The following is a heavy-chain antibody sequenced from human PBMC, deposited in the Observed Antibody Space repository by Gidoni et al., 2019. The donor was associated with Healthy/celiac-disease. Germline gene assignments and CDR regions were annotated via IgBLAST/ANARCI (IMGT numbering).Heavy chain of an antibody. CDR2: ISYDGSNK. J-gene: IGHJ4*02. CDR1: YG. CDR3: ARDYRGDDFWSGYYKY. V-gene: IGHV3-30*19. D-gene: IGHD3-3*01. Sequence: YGMHWVRQAPGKGLEWVAVISYDGSNKYYEDSVKGRFTISRDNSKNTLYLQMNSLRAEDTAVYYCARDYRGDDFWSGYYKYWGQGTLVTVSS.